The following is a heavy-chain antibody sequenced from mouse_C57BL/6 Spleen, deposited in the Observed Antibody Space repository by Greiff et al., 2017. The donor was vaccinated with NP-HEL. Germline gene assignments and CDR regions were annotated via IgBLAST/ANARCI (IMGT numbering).Heavy chain of an antibody. Sequence: QQSGPGLVKPSQSLSLPCSVTGYSITSGYYWNWIRQFPGNKLEWMGYISYDGSNNYNPSLKNRISITRDTSKNQFFLKLNSVTTEDTATYYCARDGPYYYGSSYWYFDVWGTGTTVTVSS. CDR1: GYSITSGYY. CDR3: ARDGPYYYGSSYWYFDV. CDR2: ISYDGSN. J-gene: IGHJ1*03. D-gene: IGHD1-1*01. V-gene: IGHV3-6*01.